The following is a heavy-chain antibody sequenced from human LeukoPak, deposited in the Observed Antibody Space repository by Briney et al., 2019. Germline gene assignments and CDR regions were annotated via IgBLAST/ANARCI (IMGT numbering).Heavy chain of an antibody. D-gene: IGHD3-22*01. CDR1: GFTFSSYA. V-gene: IGHV3-30-3*01. CDR2: ISYDGSNK. Sequence: PGRSLRLSCAASGFTFSSYAMHWVRQAPGKGLEWVAVISYDGSNKYYADSVKGRFTISRDNAKNSLYLQMNSLRAEDTAVYYCARGEGTMIVVVTPFDYWGQGTLVTVSS. J-gene: IGHJ4*02. CDR3: ARGEGTMIVVVTPFDY.